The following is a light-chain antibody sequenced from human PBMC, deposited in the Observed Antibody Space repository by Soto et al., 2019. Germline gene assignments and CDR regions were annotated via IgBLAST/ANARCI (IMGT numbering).Light chain of an antibody. J-gene: IGKJ1*01. CDR3: QQYDSYPKT. V-gene: IGKV1-33*01. CDR2: DAS. Sequence: DLQMTQSPSSLSASVGDRVTITCQASQGISDFLNWYQQKPGKAPKLLIYDASNLETGVPSRFSGGGSGTDFTFTISSLQPEDIATYYCQQYDSYPKTFGQGTKVEIK. CDR1: QGISDF.